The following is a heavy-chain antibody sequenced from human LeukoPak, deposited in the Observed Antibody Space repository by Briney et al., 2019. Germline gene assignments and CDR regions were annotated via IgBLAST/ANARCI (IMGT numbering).Heavy chain of an antibody. CDR1: GGSISSYY. CDR2: IYYSGST. V-gene: IGHV4-59*12. D-gene: IGHD5-18*01. Sequence: PSETLSLTCTVSGGSISSYYWSWIRQPPGKGLEWIGYIYYSGSTNYNPSLKSRVTISVDTSKNQFSLKLSSVTAADMAVYYCAGRYSYGATYAFDIWGQGTMVTVSS. J-gene: IGHJ3*02. CDR3: AGRYSYGATYAFDI.